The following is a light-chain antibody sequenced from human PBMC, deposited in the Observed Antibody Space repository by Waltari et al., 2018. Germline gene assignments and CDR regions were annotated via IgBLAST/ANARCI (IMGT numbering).Light chain of an antibody. J-gene: IGLJ2*01. V-gene: IGLV2-14*03. CDR2: DVT. CDR1: INDIGYYNF. CDR3: ASYTNTNTII. Sequence: QSALTQPASVSGSPGQSITLSCTGTINDIGYYNFVSWYQQPPGKAPRLIIFDVTRWPSGVSHRFSGSKSGSAASLTISGLQAEDEADYYCASYTNTNTIIFGEGTKVAVL.